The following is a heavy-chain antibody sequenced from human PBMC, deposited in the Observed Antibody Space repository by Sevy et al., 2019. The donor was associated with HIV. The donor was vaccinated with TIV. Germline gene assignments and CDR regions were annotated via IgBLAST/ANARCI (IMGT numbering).Heavy chain of an antibody. CDR1: GSTLSQMA. CDR2: FDPEDAET. Sequence: ASVKVSCKVSGSTLSQMAMHWVRQAPGKGLEWMATFDPEDAETIYTQKLQGRVTMTEDTSRDTAYMELSNLRSEETAVYYCATTKDYYESSGEPFDYWGQGTLVTVSS. V-gene: IGHV1-24*01. D-gene: IGHD3-22*01. J-gene: IGHJ4*02. CDR3: ATTKDYYESSGEPFDY.